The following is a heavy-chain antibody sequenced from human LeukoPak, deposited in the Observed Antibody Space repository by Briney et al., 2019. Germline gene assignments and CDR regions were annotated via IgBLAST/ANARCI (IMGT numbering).Heavy chain of an antibody. Sequence: PGGSLRLSCAASGFTFDDYAMHWVRQAPGKGLEWVSGISWNSGSIGYADSVKGRFTISRDNSKNTLYLLMNSLRAEDTAVYYCAKDRFPAAFDIWGQGTMVTVSS. D-gene: IGHD3-10*01. CDR1: GFTFDDYA. CDR3: AKDRFPAAFDI. CDR2: ISWNSGSI. J-gene: IGHJ3*02. V-gene: IGHV3-9*01.